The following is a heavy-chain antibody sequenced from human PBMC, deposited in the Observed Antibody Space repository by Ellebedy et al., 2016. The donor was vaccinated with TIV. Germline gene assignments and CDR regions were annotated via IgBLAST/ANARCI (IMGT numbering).Heavy chain of an antibody. CDR1: GFTDSSKD. J-gene: IGHJ4*02. Sequence: GESLKISCAASGFTDSSKDMSWVRQAPGKGLEWVSVIHSGGGTSYADSVKGRFTISRDNSKNTLFLQMNSLRAEDTAVYFCESLGTWALFFWGQGTLVTVSS. D-gene: IGHD3-10*01. V-gene: IGHV3-53*01. CDR3: ESLGTWALFF. CDR2: IHSGGGT.